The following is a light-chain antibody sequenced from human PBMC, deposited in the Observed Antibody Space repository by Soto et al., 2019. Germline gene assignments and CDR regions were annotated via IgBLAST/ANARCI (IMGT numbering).Light chain of an antibody. Sequence: QSVLTQPPSASGTPGQRVTISCSGSSSNIGSNTVNWYQQLPGTAPKLLIYSNHQRPSGVTDRFSGSKSGTSASLAISGLRSEDETDYYCAAWDDGLNGVVFGGGTKLTVL. CDR2: SNH. V-gene: IGLV1-44*01. CDR1: SSNIGSNT. J-gene: IGLJ2*01. CDR3: AAWDDGLNGVV.